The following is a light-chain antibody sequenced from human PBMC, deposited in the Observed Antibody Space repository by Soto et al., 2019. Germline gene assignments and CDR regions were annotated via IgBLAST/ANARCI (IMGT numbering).Light chain of an antibody. V-gene: IGLV4-69*01. CDR3: QTWGTGIV. Sequence: QPVLTQSPSASASLGASVRLTCTLSSGHSTYAIAWHQQQPEKGPRYLMKVNSDGSHTKADGIPDRFSGSSSGAERYLTIASLRSEDEAEYYCQTWGTGIVFGGGTKLAVL. J-gene: IGLJ2*01. CDR2: VNSDGSH. CDR1: SGHSTYA.